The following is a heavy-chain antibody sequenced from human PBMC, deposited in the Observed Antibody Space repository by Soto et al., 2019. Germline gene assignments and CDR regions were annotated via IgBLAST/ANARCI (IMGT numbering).Heavy chain of an antibody. Sequence: QVQLVESGGGVVQPGRSLRLSCAASGFTSSSYGMHWVRQAPGKGLEWVAVISYDGSNKYYADSVKGRFTISRDNSKNTLYLQMNSLRAEDTAVYYCAKDSIIAAAGDYYYYYGMDVW. CDR1: GFTSSSYG. J-gene: IGHJ6*01. CDR3: AKDSIIAAAGDYYYYYGMDV. V-gene: IGHV3-30*18. D-gene: IGHD6-13*01. CDR2: ISYDGSNK.